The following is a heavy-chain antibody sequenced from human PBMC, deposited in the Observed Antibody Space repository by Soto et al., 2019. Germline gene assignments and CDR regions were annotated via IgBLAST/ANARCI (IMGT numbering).Heavy chain of an antibody. CDR1: GGSISSSSYY. CDR2: SYYSGST. CDR3: ARRGTYYYGSGSHTIGAFDI. D-gene: IGHD3-10*01. Sequence: SETLSLTCTVSGGSISSSSYYWGWIRQPRGKGLEWIGSSYYSGSTYYNPSLKSRVTISVDTSKNQFSLKLSSVTAADTAVYYCARRGTYYYGSGSHTIGAFDIWGQGTMVTVSS. V-gene: IGHV4-39*01. J-gene: IGHJ3*02.